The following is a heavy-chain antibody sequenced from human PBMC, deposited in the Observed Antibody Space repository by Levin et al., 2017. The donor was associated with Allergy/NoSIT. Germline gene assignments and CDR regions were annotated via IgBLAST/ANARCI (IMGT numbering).Heavy chain of an antibody. CDR2: ITSKTDGAAT. J-gene: IGHJ4*02. CDR3: ATQFQW. D-gene: IGHD6-19*01. Sequence: GGSLRLSCAASRFSLSNAWMNWVRQAPGKGLEWIGRITSKTDGAATDYASPLKGRFTISRDDSTNTLYLEMNSLKVEDTALYFCATQFQWWGQGTLVTVSS. V-gene: IGHV3-15*01. CDR1: RFSLSNAW.